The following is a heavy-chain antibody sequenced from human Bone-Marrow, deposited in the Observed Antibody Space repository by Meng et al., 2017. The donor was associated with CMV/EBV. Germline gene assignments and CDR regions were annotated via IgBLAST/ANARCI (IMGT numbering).Heavy chain of an antibody. J-gene: IGHJ6*02. D-gene: IGHD4-17*01. Sequence: ASVKVSCKASGYTFTNYYVHWVRQAPGQGLEWMGWIDPKSGGTKYAEKFQGRVTMTRDTSIITAYMDLSRLRSDDTAVYYCARSPPPIFTVTTIYYYYGMDVWGQGTTVTVSS. V-gene: IGHV1-2*02. CDR1: GYTFTNYY. CDR2: IDPKSGGT. CDR3: ARSPPPIFTVTTIYYYYGMDV.